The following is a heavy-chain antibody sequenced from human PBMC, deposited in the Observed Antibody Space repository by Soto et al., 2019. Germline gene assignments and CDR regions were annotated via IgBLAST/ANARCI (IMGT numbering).Heavy chain of an antibody. Sequence: SETLSLTCTVSGGSISSSSYYWGWIRQPPGKGLEWIGSIYYSGSTYYNPSLKRRVTISVDTSKNQFSLKLSSVTAADTDVYYCARLQYYDSSGYYYGGYYFDYWGQGTLVTVSS. D-gene: IGHD3-22*01. CDR3: ARLQYYDSSGYYYGGYYFDY. J-gene: IGHJ4*02. CDR2: IYYSGST. CDR1: GGSISSSSYY. V-gene: IGHV4-39*01.